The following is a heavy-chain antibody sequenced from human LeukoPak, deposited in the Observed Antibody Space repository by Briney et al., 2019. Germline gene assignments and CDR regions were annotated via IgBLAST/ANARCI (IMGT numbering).Heavy chain of an antibody. V-gene: IGHV3-74*01. CDR2: INSDGSST. Sequence: AGGSLRLSCAASGFTFSRYWMHWVRQAPGKGLLWVSRINSDGSSTYYADSVKGRFTTSRDNAKNALHLQVNSLTAEDTAVYYCVLDLFSSFAFDIWGQGTMVTVSS. CDR3: VLDLFSSFAFDI. J-gene: IGHJ3*02. CDR1: GFTFSRYW. D-gene: IGHD3/OR15-3a*01.